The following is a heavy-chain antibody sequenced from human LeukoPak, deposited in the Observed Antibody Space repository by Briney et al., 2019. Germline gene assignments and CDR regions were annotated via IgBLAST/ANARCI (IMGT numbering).Heavy chain of an antibody. CDR3: ARGSPYYGDFDF. V-gene: IGHV1-69*06. Sequence: ASVKVSCKPSGGTFHTHVINWVRQAPAQGLEWMGGIFPLFTTPNYAQSFQGRVTITADKFTNTSYMELSSLRSEDTAVYYCARGSPYYGDFDFWGQGSLVTVSS. J-gene: IGHJ4*02. CDR2: IFPLFTTP. CDR1: GGTFHTHV. D-gene: IGHD4-17*01.